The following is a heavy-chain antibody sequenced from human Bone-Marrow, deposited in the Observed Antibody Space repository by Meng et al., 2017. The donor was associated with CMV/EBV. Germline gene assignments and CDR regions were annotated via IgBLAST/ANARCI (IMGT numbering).Heavy chain of an antibody. D-gene: IGHD2-2*02. Sequence: SVKVSCKASGGTFSSYAISWVRQAPGQGLEWMGGIIPILGIANYAQKFQGRVTITADKSTSTAYMELSSLRSEDTAVYYCARVPPLAGVVPAAIDYYYYGMDVWGQGPTVTISS. CDR3: ARVPPLAGVVPAAIDYYYYGMDV. CDR1: GGTFSSYA. V-gene: IGHV1-69*10. CDR2: IIPILGIA. J-gene: IGHJ6*02.